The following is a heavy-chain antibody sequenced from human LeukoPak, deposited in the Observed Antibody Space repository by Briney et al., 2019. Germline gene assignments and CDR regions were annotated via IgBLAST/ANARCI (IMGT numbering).Heavy chain of an antibody. J-gene: IGHJ6*02. CDR2: INGDGSNT. V-gene: IGHV3-74*01. D-gene: IGHD2-2*01. CDR3: ARDSGIVVVPAARGPYYYYGMDV. Sequence: GGSLRLSCAASGFAFSMYWMHWVRQAPGKGLVWVSRINGDGSNTWYADSVKGRFTISRDNAKNTLYLQMNSLRAEDTAVYYCARDSGIVVVPAARGPYYYYGMDVWGQGTTVTVSS. CDR1: GFAFSMYW.